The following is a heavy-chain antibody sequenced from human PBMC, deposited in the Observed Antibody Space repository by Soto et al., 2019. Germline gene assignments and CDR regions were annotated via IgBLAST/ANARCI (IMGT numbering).Heavy chain of an antibody. J-gene: IGHJ3*02. V-gene: IGHV1-69*12. CDR2: IIPILGTA. D-gene: IGHD3-22*01. CDR3: ARVESPDYYDSRGDI. Sequence: QVQLVQSGAEVKKPGSSVKVSCKASGGTFSSYAISWVRQAPGQGLEWMGGIIPILGTANYAQKFQGRVTITADESTSTGYMELRRLRSEDTAVYYCARVESPDYYDSRGDIWGQGTMVTASS. CDR1: GGTFSSYA.